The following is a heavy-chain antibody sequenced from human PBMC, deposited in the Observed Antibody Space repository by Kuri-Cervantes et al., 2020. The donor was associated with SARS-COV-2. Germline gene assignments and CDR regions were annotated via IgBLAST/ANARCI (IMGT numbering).Heavy chain of an antibody. CDR1: GGSISSYY. D-gene: IGHD6-6*01. V-gene: IGHV4-59*12. CDR2: VNHRGST. J-gene: IGHJ6*03. CDR3: ARYSSSSSHYYYYMDV. Sequence: SETLSLTCTVSGGSISSYYWNWIRQSPGKGLEWIGEVNHRGSTNYNPSLKSRVTMSVDTSKNQFSLKLSSVTAADTAVYYCARYSSSSSHYYYYMDVWGKGTTVTVSS.